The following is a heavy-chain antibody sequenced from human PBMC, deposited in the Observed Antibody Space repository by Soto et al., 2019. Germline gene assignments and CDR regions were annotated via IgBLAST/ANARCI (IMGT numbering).Heavy chain of an antibody. D-gene: IGHD1-26*01. V-gene: IGHV3-21*01. CDR3: ARDRVGATGTDY. Sequence: GGSLRLSCAASGFTFSSYSMNWARQAPGKGLEWVSSISSSSSYIYYADSVKGRFTISRDNAKNSLYLQMNSLRAEDTAVYYCARDRVGATGTDYWGQGTLVTVSS. CDR2: ISSSSSYI. CDR1: GFTFSSYS. J-gene: IGHJ4*02.